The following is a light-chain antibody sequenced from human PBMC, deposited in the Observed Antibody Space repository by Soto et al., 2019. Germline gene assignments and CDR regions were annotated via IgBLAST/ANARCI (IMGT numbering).Light chain of an antibody. J-gene: IGLJ2*01. CDR1: SSDVGGYNY. CDR3: SSYTSSSTLRV. CDR2: DVS. Sequence: ALTQPASVSGSPGQSITISCTGTSSDVGGYNYVSWYQQHPGKAPKLMIYDVSNRPSGVSNRFSGSKSGNTASLTISGLQAEDEADYYCSSYTSSSTLRVFGGGTKLTVL. V-gene: IGLV2-14*01.